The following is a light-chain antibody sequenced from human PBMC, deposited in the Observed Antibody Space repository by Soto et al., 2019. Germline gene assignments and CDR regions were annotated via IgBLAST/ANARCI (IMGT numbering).Light chain of an antibody. Sequence: DIQMTHSPSTLSASVGDRVTITCRASQSISSWLAWYQQKPGKAPKLLIYKASSLESGVPSRFSGSGSGTEFTLTISSLQPDDFATYYCQQYNSFPTFGQGTKVESK. J-gene: IGKJ1*01. V-gene: IGKV1-5*03. CDR3: QQYNSFPT. CDR1: QSISSW. CDR2: KAS.